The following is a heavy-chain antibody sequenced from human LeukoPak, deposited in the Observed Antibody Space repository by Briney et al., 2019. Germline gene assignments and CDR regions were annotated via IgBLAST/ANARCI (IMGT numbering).Heavy chain of an antibody. CDR1: GFTFSSYW. CDR2: IKQDGSEK. CDR3: ARLSQLGTLDYFDY. Sequence: GGSLRLSCAASGFTFSSYWMSWVRQAPGKGLEWVANIKQDGSEKYYVDSVKGRFAISRDNAKNSLYLQMNSLRAEDTAVYYCARLSQLGTLDYFDYWGQGTLVTVSS. V-gene: IGHV3-7*01. D-gene: IGHD7-27*01. J-gene: IGHJ4*02.